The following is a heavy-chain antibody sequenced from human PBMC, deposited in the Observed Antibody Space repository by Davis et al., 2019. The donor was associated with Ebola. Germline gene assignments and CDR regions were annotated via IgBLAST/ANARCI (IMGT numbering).Heavy chain of an antibody. Sequence: GESLKISCAASGFTFSSYWMHWVRQAPGKGLVWVSRINSDGSSTSYADSVKGRFTISRDNSKNTLYLQMNSLRAEDTAVYYCAKGLVVVAANFDYWGQGTLVTVSS. CDR1: GFTFSSYW. V-gene: IGHV3-74*01. J-gene: IGHJ4*02. CDR3: AKGLVVVAANFDY. D-gene: IGHD2-15*01. CDR2: INSDGSST.